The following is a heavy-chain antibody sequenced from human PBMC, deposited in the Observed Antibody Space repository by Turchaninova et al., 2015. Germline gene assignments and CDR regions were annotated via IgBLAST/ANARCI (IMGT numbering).Heavy chain of an antibody. CDR3: ARQDGGGLYYFEN. CDR1: GYSFTPYG. J-gene: IGHJ4*02. CDR2: INPGDSDT. D-gene: IGHD5-12*01. V-gene: IGHV5-51*01. Sequence: EGPLVQSAAQVNQHGESLKISCKGSGYSFTPYGTGWGRPTPGKGLEWMVIINPGDSDTRYSPSFQGKVTIAVDKSISTAYLQWRSLKASDTAMYYCARQDGGGLYYFENWGQGTLVTVSS.